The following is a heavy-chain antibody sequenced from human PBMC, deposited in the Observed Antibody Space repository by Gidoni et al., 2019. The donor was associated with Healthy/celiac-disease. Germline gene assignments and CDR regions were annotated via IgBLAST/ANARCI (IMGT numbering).Heavy chain of an antibody. J-gene: IGHJ5*02. Sequence: QVQLQESVPGLVKPSQTLSLTCTVSGGSISSGDYYWSWIRQPPGKGLEWIGYIYYSGSTYYNPSLKSRVTIPVDTSKNQFSLKLSSVTAADTAVYYCARDGGNWKDGNWFDPWGQGTLVTVSS. CDR2: IYYSGST. D-gene: IGHD1-20*01. CDR1: GGSISSGDYY. CDR3: ARDGGNWKDGNWFDP. V-gene: IGHV4-30-4*01.